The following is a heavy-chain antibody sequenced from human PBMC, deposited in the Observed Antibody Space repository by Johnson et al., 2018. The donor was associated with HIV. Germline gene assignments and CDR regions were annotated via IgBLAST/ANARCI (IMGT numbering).Heavy chain of an antibody. CDR1: GFTVSSNY. D-gene: IGHD5-18*01. Sequence: VQLVESGGDLVQPGGSLRLSCAVSGFTVSSNYMSWVRRAPGKGLEWVSVIYSGGSTYYADSVKGRFTISRDNSKNTVYLQMNSLRAEDTAVYYCARAYTYGAFDIWGQGTMVTVSS. V-gene: IGHV3-66*01. J-gene: IGHJ3*02. CDR2: IYSGGST. CDR3: ARAYTYGAFDI.